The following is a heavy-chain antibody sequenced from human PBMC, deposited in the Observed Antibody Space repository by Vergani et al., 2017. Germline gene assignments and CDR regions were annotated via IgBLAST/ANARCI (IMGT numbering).Heavy chain of an antibody. CDR3: ARHKRYYDSSGYYLFGY. V-gene: IGHV1-2*02. CDR1: GYTFTGYY. J-gene: IGHJ4*02. Sequence: QVQLVQSGAEVKRPGASVKVSCKASGYTFTGYYMHWVRQAPGQGLEWMGWINPNSGGTNYAQKLQGRVTMTTDTSTSTAYMELRSLRSDDTAVYYCARHKRYYDSSGYYLFGYWGQGTLVTVSS. D-gene: IGHD3-22*01. CDR2: INPNSGGT.